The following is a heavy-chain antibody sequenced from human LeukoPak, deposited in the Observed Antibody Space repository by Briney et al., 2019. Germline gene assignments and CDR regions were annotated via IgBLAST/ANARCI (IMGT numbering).Heavy chain of an antibody. Sequence: ASVKVSCKTSGYTFTNFDINWVRQASGHGLEWMGWMNPNSGNTGYAQKFQGRVTITRNTSISTAYMELSSLRSEDTAVYDCARAPSWNYNRYYYYYVDVWGRGTTVTVSS. J-gene: IGHJ6*03. CDR2: MNPNSGNT. D-gene: IGHD1-7*01. CDR1: GYTFTNFD. CDR3: ARAPSWNYNRYYYYYVDV. V-gene: IGHV1-8*03.